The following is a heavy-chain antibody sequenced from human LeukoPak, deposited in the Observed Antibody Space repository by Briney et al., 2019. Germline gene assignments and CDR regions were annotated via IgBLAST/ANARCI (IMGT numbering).Heavy chain of an antibody. J-gene: IGHJ4*02. CDR2: MYTGGTP. V-gene: IGHV3-53*01. D-gene: IGHD3-3*01. CDR1: GFSVTNNY. CDR3: AKVGFLGVAIDY. Sequence: GGSLRLSCAASGFSVTNNYITWVRQAPGKGLEWVSVMYTGGTPYYADSVKGRFTISRDISKNTLYLQMTSLRAEDTAVYYCAKVGFLGVAIDYWGQGTLVTVSS.